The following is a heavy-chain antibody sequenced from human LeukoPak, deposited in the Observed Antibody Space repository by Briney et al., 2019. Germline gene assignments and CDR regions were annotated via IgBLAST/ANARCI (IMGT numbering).Heavy chain of an antibody. Sequence: GGSLRLSCAASGFSFSSYAMHWVRQAPGKGLEYVSAISSNGMITYYANSVKGRFTISRDNSKNTLYLQMGSLRAEDMAVYYCARQLAGAGRGWFDPWGQGTLVTVSS. CDR2: ISSNGMIT. CDR3: ARQLAGAGRGWFDP. D-gene: IGHD6-13*01. J-gene: IGHJ5*02. CDR1: GFSFSSYA. V-gene: IGHV3-64*01.